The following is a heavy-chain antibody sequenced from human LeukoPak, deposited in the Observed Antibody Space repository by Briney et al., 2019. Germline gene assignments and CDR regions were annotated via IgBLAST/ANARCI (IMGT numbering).Heavy chain of an antibody. Sequence: GGSLRLSCAASGFTFSSYWMSWVRQAPGTGLEWVANIKEDGNEKYYVDSVKGRFTISRGNAKNSLYLQMNSLRVEDTAVYYCARKYSGYDYGYWGQGTLVTVSS. V-gene: IGHV3-7*04. J-gene: IGHJ4*02. CDR3: ARKYSGYDYGY. CDR1: GFTFSSYW. CDR2: IKEDGNEK. D-gene: IGHD5-12*01.